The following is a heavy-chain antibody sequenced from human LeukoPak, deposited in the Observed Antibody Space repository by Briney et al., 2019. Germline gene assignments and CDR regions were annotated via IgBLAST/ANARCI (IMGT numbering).Heavy chain of an antibody. Sequence: PSETLSLTCTVSGGSISSSSYYWGWIRQPPGKGLEWIGYIYYSGSTNYNPSLKSRVTISVDTSKNQFSLKLSSVTAADTAVYYCARDRTGGDAFDIWGQGTMVTVSS. J-gene: IGHJ3*02. CDR2: IYYSGST. CDR1: GGSISSSSYY. D-gene: IGHD3-16*01. CDR3: ARDRTGGDAFDI. V-gene: IGHV4-61*01.